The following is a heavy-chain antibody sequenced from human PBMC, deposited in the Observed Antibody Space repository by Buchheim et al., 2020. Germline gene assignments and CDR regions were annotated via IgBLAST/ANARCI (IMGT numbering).Heavy chain of an antibody. CDR1: GFTFSSYE. V-gene: IGHV3-48*03. CDR2: ISSSGSTI. J-gene: IGHJ6*02. D-gene: IGHD2-15*01. CDR3: ARVPHCSGGSCYSWYYYYYGVDV. Sequence: EVQLVESGGGLVQPGGSLRLSCAASGFTFSSYEMNWVRQAPGKGLEWVSYISSSGSTIYDAESVKGRFTIYRDNAKNSLYVQMNSLRAEDTAVYYCARVPHCSGGSCYSWYYYYYGVDVWGQGTT.